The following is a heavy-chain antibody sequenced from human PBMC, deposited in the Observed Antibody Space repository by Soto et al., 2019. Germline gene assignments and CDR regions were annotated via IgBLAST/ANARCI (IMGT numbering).Heavy chain of an antibody. J-gene: IGHJ4*02. CDR1: GGTFGSYA. CDR3: ARGLSYNDSSNFDY. Sequence: QVQLVQSGAEVKKPGSSVKVSCKASGGTFGSYAISWVRQAPGQGLEWMGGIIPMYGSTDYAQKFQGRVTITADKSTSTAYMEVSSLRSEDTAVYYCARGLSYNDSSNFDYWGQGTLVNVSS. V-gene: IGHV1-69*06. CDR2: IIPMYGST. D-gene: IGHD3-22*01.